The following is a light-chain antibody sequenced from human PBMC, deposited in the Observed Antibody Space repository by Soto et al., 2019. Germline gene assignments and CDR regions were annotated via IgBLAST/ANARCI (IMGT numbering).Light chain of an antibody. Sequence: EIVLTHSPGTLSLSPGERATLSCSASQSVSSSYLAWYQQKPGQAPRLLIYGASSRATGIPDRFSGSGSGTDFTLTISRLEPEDFAVYYCQQYGSSPVYTFGQGTKLEIK. J-gene: IGKJ2*01. CDR1: QSVSSSY. V-gene: IGKV3-20*01. CDR3: QQYGSSPVYT. CDR2: GAS.